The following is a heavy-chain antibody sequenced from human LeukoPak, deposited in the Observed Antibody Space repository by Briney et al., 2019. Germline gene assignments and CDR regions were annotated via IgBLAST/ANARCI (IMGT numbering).Heavy chain of an antibody. D-gene: IGHD6-19*01. J-gene: IGHJ4*02. CDR3: AKDGDSSGWYPVDY. Sequence: GGSLRLSCAASGFTFSSYAMSWVRQAPGKGLEWVSAISGSGGSTYYADSVKGRFTISRDNSKNTLYLQMNSLRAEDTAVYYCAKDGDSSGWYPVDYWGQGTLVTVSS. V-gene: IGHV3-23*01. CDR2: ISGSGGST. CDR1: GFTFSSYA.